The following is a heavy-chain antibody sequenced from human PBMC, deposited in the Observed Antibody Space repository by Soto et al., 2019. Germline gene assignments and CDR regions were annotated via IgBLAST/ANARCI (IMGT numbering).Heavy chain of an antibody. CDR1: GFTFTSSA. CDR3: ARSPCSGGSCYPHKYNWFDP. Sequence: SLKVSCKASGFTFTSSAVQWVRQARGQRLEWIGWIVVGSGNTNYAQKLQGRVTMTTDTSTSTAYMELRSLRSDDTAVYYCARSPCSGGSCYPHKYNWFDPWGQGTLVTVSS. J-gene: IGHJ5*02. D-gene: IGHD2-15*01. V-gene: IGHV1-58*01. CDR2: IVVGSGNT.